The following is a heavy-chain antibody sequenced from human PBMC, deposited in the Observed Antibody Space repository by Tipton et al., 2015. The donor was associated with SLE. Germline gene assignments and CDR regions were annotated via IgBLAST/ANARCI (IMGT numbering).Heavy chain of an antibody. CDR2: IYSGGST. V-gene: IGHV3-53*01. J-gene: IGHJ4*02. Sequence: LSLTCTVSGGSISSSSYYWGWIRQPPGKGLEWVSVIYSGGSTYYADSVKGRFTISRDNSKNTLYLQMNSLRAEDTAVYYCARHAPESYSSSWYGFDYWGQGTLVTVSS. CDR1: GGSISSSSYY. CDR3: ARHAPESYSSSWYGFDY. D-gene: IGHD6-13*01.